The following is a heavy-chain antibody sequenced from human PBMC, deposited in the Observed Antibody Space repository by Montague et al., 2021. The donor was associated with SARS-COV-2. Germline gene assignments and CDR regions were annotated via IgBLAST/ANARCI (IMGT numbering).Heavy chain of an antibody. CDR3: AKIREQLVRRWFDP. CDR2: IYYSGST. J-gene: IGHJ5*02. CDR1: GGSTSSDYYY. V-gene: IGHV4-31*03. Sequence: TLSLTCTVSGGSTSSDYYYWSWIRQHPGKGLEWIGYIYYSGSTYYNPSLKSRVTISVDTSKNQFSLKLNSVTAADTAVYYCAKIREQLVRRWFDPWGQGTLVTVSS. D-gene: IGHD6-13*01.